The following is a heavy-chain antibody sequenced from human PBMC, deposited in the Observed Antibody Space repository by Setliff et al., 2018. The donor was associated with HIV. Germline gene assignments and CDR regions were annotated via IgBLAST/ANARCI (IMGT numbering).Heavy chain of an antibody. V-gene: IGHV4-39*01. CDR3: ARGAIAVAGISYYYYGMDV. Sequence: SETLSLTCTVSGGFISSSSYYWGWIRQPPGKGLEWIGSIFNDGRTYYNPSLKSRITIPMDTSTNQFSLKLSSVTAADTAVYFCARGAIAVAGISYYYYGMDVWGQGTTVTVSS. CDR1: GGFISSSSYY. CDR2: IFNDGRT. J-gene: IGHJ6*02. D-gene: IGHD6-19*01.